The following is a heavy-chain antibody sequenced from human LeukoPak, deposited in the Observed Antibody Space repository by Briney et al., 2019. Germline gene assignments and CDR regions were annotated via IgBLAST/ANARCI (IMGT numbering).Heavy chain of an antibody. V-gene: IGHV1-18*01. J-gene: IGHJ5*02. D-gene: IGHD2-8*01. CDR1: GYTFTSYG. CDR3: ARVSTHPMVCAMYNWFDP. CDR2: ISAYNGNT. Sequence: ASVKVSCKASGYTFTSYGISWVRQAPGQGLEWMGWISAYNGNTNCAQKLQGRVTMTTDTSTSTAYMELRSLRSDDTAVYYCARVSTHPMVCAMYNWFDPWGQGTLVTVSS.